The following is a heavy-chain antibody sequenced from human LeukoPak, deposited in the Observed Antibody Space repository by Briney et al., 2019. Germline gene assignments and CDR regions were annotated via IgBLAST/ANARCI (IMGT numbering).Heavy chain of an antibody. Sequence: GASVKVSCKASGYTFTAYYIHWVRQAPGQGLEWMGRIDPNSGNTIYAQKFQDRVTMTRDTSLNAAYMEISRLTYDDTAVYYCGRGIQSFDPRGQGTLVTVSS. V-gene: IGHV1-2*06. CDR1: GYTFTAYY. J-gene: IGHJ5*02. CDR3: GRGIQSFDP. CDR2: IDPNSGNT.